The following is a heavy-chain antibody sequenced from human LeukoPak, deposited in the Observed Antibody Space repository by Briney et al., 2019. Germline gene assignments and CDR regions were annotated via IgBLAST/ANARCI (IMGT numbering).Heavy chain of an antibody. D-gene: IGHD5-18*01. J-gene: IGHJ4*02. V-gene: IGHV1-2*02. Sequence: ASVKVSCKASGYTFTGYYMHWVRQAPGQGLEWMGWINPNSGGTNYAQKFQGRVTMTRDTSISTAYMELSGLRSDDTAVYYCARVSPGTAMADYWGQGTLVTVSS. CDR3: ARVSPGTAMADY. CDR2: INPNSGGT. CDR1: GYTFTGYY.